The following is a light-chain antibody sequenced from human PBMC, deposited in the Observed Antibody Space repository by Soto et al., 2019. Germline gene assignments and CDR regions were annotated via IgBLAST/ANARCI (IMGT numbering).Light chain of an antibody. CDR3: QQYDSAPVT. V-gene: IGKV1-27*01. J-gene: IGKJ3*01. Sequence: DIQMTQSPSSLSASVGDRVTITCRASQDIVNYLAWYQQKPGKVPKLLIYAESTLQSGVPSRFSGSVSGTHFTLSISSLPPEDVASYYGQQYDSAPVTFRPGTQVAIK. CDR2: AES. CDR1: QDIVNY.